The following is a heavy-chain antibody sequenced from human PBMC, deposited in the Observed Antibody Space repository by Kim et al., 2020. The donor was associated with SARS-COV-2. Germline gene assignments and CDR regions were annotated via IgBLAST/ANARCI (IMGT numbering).Heavy chain of an antibody. CDR3: ARGPQFDTGD. J-gene: IGHJ4*02. CDR1: GFTFSSYS. CDR2: ISASSSSYI. Sequence: GWSLRLSCAASGFTFSSYSMNWVRQAPGKGLEWVSSISASSSSYIYYADSVKGRFTISRDNAKNSLYLQMNSLRAEDTAVYYCARGPQFDTGDWGQGTLVTVSS. V-gene: IGHV3-21*01. D-gene: IGHD7-27*01.